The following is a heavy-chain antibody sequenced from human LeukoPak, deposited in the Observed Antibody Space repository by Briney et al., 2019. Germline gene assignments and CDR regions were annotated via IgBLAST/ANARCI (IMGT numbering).Heavy chain of an antibody. CDR3: ARDSQRGFDY. V-gene: IGHV3-30*04. CDR1: GFTFSSYA. J-gene: IGHJ4*02. Sequence: PGRSLRLSCAASGFTFSSYAMHWVRQSPGGGLEWMAVISSDENNEYYADSVKGRFTISRDNAKNSLYLQMNSLRAEDTAVYYCARDSQRGFDYWGQGTLVTVSS. D-gene: IGHD3-10*01. CDR2: ISSDENNE.